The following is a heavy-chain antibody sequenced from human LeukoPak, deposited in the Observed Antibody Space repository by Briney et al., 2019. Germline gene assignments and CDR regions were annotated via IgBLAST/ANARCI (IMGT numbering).Heavy chain of an antibody. CDR3: AHSSYYDSSGYYHYFDY. D-gene: IGHD3-22*01. CDR2: IYWNDDK. CDR1: GFSLSTSGVG. V-gene: IGHV2-5*01. J-gene: IGHJ4*02. Sequence: SGPTPVKPTQTLTLTCTFSGFSLSTSGVGVGWIRQPPGKALEWLALIYWNDDKRYSPSLKSRLTIAKDTSKNQVVLTMTNMDPVDTATYYCAHSSYYDSSGYYHYFDYWGQGTLVTVSS.